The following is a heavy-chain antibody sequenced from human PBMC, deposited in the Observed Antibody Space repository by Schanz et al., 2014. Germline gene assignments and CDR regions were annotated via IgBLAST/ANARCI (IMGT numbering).Heavy chain of an antibody. D-gene: IGHD2-8*01. J-gene: IGHJ5*02. V-gene: IGHV3-66*01. Sequence: EVQLVESGGGLVQRGGSLRLSCEASGFNVGNNYMSWVRQPPGKGLECISIIYSRGGTFHADSVKGRFTISRDKSKNTLYLEMNSLRAEDTAVYYCASRSVYAPTWGQGILVTVSS. CDR2: IYSRGGT. CDR1: GFNVGNNY. CDR3: ASRSVYAPT.